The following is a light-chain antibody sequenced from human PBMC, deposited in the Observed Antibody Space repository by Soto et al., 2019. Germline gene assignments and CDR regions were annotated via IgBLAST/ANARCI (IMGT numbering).Light chain of an antibody. CDR1: QAITNW. CDR3: QQYDTNTPYT. Sequence: DIPLTQSPSTVYASVGDRVTITCRASQAITNWMAWYQQKPGKAPKLLIYRASTLERGVPSRFSGSGSGKEFTLTISGLQSDDFGTYYCQQYDTNTPYTFGQGSRLEI. CDR2: RAS. V-gene: IGKV1-5*03. J-gene: IGKJ2*01.